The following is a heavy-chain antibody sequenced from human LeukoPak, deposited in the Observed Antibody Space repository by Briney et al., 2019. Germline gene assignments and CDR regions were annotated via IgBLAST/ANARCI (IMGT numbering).Heavy chain of an antibody. D-gene: IGHD4-17*01. Sequence: SVKVSCKASGGTFSSYAISWVRQAPGQGLEWMGRIIPILGIVNYAQKFQGRVTITADKSTSTAYMELSSLRSEDTAVYYCARLSTVTTGTNWFDPWGQGTLVTVSS. J-gene: IGHJ5*02. CDR3: ARLSTVTTGTNWFDP. V-gene: IGHV1-69*04. CDR1: GGTFSSYA. CDR2: IIPILGIV.